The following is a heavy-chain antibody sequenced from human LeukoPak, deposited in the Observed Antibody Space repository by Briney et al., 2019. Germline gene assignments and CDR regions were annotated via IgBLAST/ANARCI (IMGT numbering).Heavy chain of an antibody. CDR3: ASDRSGYYYVDY. Sequence: SETLSLTCTVSGGSISSFYWSWIRQPPGKGREWIGNIYHTGSTYYNPSLKSRVPISVDTSKNQFSLKLSSVTAADAAVYVCASDRSGYYYVDYWGQGTLVTVSS. D-gene: IGHD3-22*01. CDR2: IYHTGST. J-gene: IGHJ4*02. CDR1: GGSISSFY. V-gene: IGHV4-59*08.